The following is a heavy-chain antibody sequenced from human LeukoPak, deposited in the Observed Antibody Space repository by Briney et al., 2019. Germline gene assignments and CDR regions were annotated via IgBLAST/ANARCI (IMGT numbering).Heavy chain of an antibody. V-gene: IGHV4-59*08. CDR1: GGSISNYY. CDR3: ARHTLVAASSFDY. Sequence: SETLSLTCTVSGGSISNYYWSWIQQPPGKGLEWIGYIYYSGSTNYNPSLKGRVTISVDTSKNQFSLKLSSVTAADTAVYYCARHTLVAASSFDYWGQGTLVTVSS. CDR2: IYYSGST. J-gene: IGHJ4*02. D-gene: IGHD2-15*01.